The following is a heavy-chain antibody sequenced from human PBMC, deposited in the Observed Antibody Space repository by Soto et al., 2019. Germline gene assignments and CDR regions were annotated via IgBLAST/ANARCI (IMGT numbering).Heavy chain of an antibody. V-gene: IGHV3-30-3*01. CDR2: ISYDGSNK. CDR3: ARDQSDY. CDR1: GFTFSSYA. Sequence: QVQLVESGGGVVQPGRSLRLSCAASGFTFSSYAMHWVRQAPGKGLEWVAVISYDGSNKYYADSVKGRFTISRDNSKNTLYLQMNSRRAEDTAVYYCARDQSDYWGQGTLVTVSS. J-gene: IGHJ4*02.